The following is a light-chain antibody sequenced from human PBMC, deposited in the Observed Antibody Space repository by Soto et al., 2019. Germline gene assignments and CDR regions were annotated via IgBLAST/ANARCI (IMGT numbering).Light chain of an antibody. Sequence: QSALTQPASGSGSPGQSITISCTGTSNDVGGYNFVSWYQQHPGKVPKLMIYDVISRPSGVSDRFSGSKSGNTASLTISEIQAEDEGDYYCSSYTSSSTHVFGSGTKLTVL. CDR3: SSYTSSSTHV. J-gene: IGLJ1*01. V-gene: IGLV2-14*03. CDR2: DVI. CDR1: SNDVGGYNF.